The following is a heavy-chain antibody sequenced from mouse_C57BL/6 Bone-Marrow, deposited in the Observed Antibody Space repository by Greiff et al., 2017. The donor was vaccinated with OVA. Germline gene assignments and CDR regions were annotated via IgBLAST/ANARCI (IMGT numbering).Heavy chain of an antibody. V-gene: IGHV1-64*01. CDR1: GYTFTSYW. D-gene: IGHD1-1*01. Sequence: VQLQQPGAELVKPGASVKLSCKASGYTFTSYWMHWVKQRPGQGLEWIGIIHPNSGSTNYNEKFKSKATLTVDKSSSTAYMQLSSLTSEDSAVYYCARPGSSLFDYWGQGTTLTVSS. CDR2: IHPNSGST. CDR3: ARPGSSLFDY. J-gene: IGHJ2*01.